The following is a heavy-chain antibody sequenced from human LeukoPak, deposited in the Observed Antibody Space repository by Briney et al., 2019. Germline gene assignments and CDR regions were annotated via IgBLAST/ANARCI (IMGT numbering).Heavy chain of an antibody. CDR1: GFTFSSYW. V-gene: IGHV3-7*01. CDR3: ARAMDV. J-gene: IGHJ6*02. Sequence: GGSLRLSCVASGFTFSSYWMNWVRQAPGKGLEWVANIKQDGSGKYYVDSVKGRFTISRDNAKNSLYLQMKSLRAEDTAVYYCARAMDVWGQGTTVTVSS. CDR2: IKQDGSGK.